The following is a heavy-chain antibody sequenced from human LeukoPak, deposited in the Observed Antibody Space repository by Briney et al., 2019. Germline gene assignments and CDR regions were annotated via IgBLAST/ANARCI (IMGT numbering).Heavy chain of an antibody. D-gene: IGHD1-26*01. Sequence: SETLSLTCTVSGGSISNHYWSWIRQPPGKGLEWIGYIYYSGSTNYNPSLKSRVTISVDTSKNQFSLKLSSVTAADTAVYYCARDVPLVGATSYDAFDIWGQGTMVTVSS. J-gene: IGHJ3*02. CDR2: IYYSGST. V-gene: IGHV4-59*11. CDR1: GGSISNHY. CDR3: ARDVPLVGATSYDAFDI.